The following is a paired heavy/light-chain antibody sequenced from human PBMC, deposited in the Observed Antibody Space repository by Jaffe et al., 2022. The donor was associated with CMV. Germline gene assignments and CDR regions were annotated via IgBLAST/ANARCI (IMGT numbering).Heavy chain of an antibody. Sequence: EVQLLQSGGGLIQPGGSRRLSCAASGFTFNSYAMSWVRQAPGKGLEWISAISAGGDLAYYADSVKGRFTISKDHSKSTLYLQLNSLTAEDTAVYYCAKDLSAWGQGTLVTVSS. J-gene: IGHJ5*02. CDR3: AKDLSA. CDR2: ISAGGDLA. CDR1: GFTFNSYA. V-gene: IGHV3-23*01.
Light chain of an antibody. V-gene: IGKV1-9*01. Sequence: IQVTQSPSSLSASVGDRVTITCRASQDIRNYLAWYQQKPGRAPTLLVYAASNLQSGVPSRFSGSGSGTHFTLTISSLQPDDFATYYCQQVNGYPQTFGQGTKVEIK. CDR3: QQVNGYPQT. CDR1: QDIRNY. CDR2: AAS. J-gene: IGKJ1*01.